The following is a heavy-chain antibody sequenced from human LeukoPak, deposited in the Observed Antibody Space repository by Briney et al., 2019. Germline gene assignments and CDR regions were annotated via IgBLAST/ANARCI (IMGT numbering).Heavy chain of an antibody. Sequence: ASVKVSCKASGGTFSRYAISWVRQAPGQGLEWMGGIIPIFGTANYAQKFQGRVTITTDESTSTAYMELSSLRSEDTAVYYCARAAMVRGVFDYWGQGTLVTVSS. CDR1: GGTFSRYA. V-gene: IGHV1-69*05. CDR3: ARAAMVRGVFDY. D-gene: IGHD3-10*01. J-gene: IGHJ4*02. CDR2: IIPIFGTA.